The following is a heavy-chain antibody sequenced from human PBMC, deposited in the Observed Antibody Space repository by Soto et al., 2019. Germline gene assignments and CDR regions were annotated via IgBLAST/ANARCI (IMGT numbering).Heavy chain of an antibody. CDR2: ISGIGGST. Sequence: GGSLRISFAASGFTFCSYAMSWVHPAPGEGLGWGSAISGIGGSTYYADSVKGRFTISRDNSKNTMYLQMNSLRAEDTAVYYCAKDHKQLVPAVFDYWGQGTLVTLS. CDR3: AKDHKQLVPAVFDY. CDR1: GFTFCSYA. V-gene: IGHV3-23*01. D-gene: IGHD6-6*01. J-gene: IGHJ4*02.